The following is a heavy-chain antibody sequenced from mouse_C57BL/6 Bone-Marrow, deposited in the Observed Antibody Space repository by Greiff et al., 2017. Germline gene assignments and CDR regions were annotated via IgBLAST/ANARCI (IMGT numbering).Heavy chain of an antibody. D-gene: IGHD2-1*01. J-gene: IGHJ3*01. CDR1: GYTFTDYN. Sequence: EVQLQQSGPELVKPGASVKIPCKASGYTFTDYNMDWVKQSHGKSLEWIGDINPNNGGTIYNQKFKGKATLTVDKSSSTAYMELRSLTSEDTAVYYCARPLYYGNRFSWFAYWGQGTLVTVSA. CDR3: ARPLYYGNRFSWFAY. CDR2: INPNNGGT. V-gene: IGHV1-18*01.